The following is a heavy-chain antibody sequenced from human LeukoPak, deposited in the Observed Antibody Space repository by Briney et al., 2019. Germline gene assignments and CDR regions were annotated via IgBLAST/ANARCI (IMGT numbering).Heavy chain of an antibody. J-gene: IGHJ3*02. CDR1: GFTFSSYW. V-gene: IGHV3-74*01. CDR2: INSDGSST. Sequence: GGSLRLSCAASGFTFSSYWMHWVRQAPGKGLVWVSRINSDGSSTSYADSVKGRFTISRDNAKNTLYLQMNSLRAEDTAVYYCARDPYYYDSSGKFHDAFDIWGQGTMVTVSS. D-gene: IGHD3-22*01. CDR3: ARDPYYYDSSGKFHDAFDI.